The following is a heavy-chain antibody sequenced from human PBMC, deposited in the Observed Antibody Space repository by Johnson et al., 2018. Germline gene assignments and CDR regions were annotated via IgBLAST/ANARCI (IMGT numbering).Heavy chain of an antibody. CDR3: ARDPTAYYYDSSGYPEYFQH. D-gene: IGHD3-22*01. Sequence: VQLQESGGGLVQPGGSLRLSCAASGFTFSSYWMHWVRQAPGKGLVWVSRINSAGSSTSYADSVKGRFTISRDNAKNTLYLQMNSLRAEDTAVYYCARDPTAYYYDSSGYPEYFQHWGQGTLVTVSS. J-gene: IGHJ1*01. V-gene: IGHV3-74*01. CDR1: GFTFSSYW. CDR2: INSAGSST.